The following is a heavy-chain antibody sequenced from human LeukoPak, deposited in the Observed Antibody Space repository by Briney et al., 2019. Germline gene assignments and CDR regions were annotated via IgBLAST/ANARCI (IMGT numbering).Heavy chain of an antibody. Sequence: ASVKVSCKASGYTFTSYGISWVRQAPGQGLEWMGLVSPYNGNTNYAQKLQVRVTMTTDTATSTAYMELRSLRSDDTAVYYCARAAGCGGDCYGLVDYWGQGTLVTVSS. V-gene: IGHV1-18*01. CDR1: GYTFTSYG. CDR2: VSPYNGNT. J-gene: IGHJ4*02. CDR3: ARAAGCGGDCYGLVDY. D-gene: IGHD2-21*02.